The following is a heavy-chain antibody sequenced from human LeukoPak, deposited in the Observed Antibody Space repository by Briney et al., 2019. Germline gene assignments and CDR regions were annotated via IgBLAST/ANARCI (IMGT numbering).Heavy chain of an antibody. V-gene: IGHV1-18*01. Sequence: ASVKVSCKASGYTFTSYGISWVRQAPGQGLEWMGWISAYNGNTNYAHKLQGRVTMTTDTSTSTTYMELRRLSSDDTAVYYCASESYDILTGYSPGGYWGQGTLVTVSS. CDR1: GYTFTSYG. D-gene: IGHD3-9*01. CDR2: ISAYNGNT. J-gene: IGHJ4*02. CDR3: ASESYDILTGYSPGGY.